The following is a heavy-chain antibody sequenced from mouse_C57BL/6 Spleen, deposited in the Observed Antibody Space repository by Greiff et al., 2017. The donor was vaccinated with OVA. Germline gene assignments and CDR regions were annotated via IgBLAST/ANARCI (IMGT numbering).Heavy chain of an antibody. CDR2: INPNNGGT. Sequence: VQLQQSGPELVKPGASVKIPCKASGYTFTDYNMDWVKQSHGKSLEWIGDINPNNGGTIYNQKFKGKATLTVDKSSSTAYMELRSLTSEDTAVYYCARRTTVVNWYFDVWGTGTTVTGSS. CDR3: ARRTTVVNWYFDV. J-gene: IGHJ1*03. V-gene: IGHV1-18*01. D-gene: IGHD1-1*01. CDR1: GYTFTDYN.